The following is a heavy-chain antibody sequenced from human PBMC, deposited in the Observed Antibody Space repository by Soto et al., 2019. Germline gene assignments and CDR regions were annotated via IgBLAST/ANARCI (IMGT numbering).Heavy chain of an antibody. CDR3: AKGQVVGSLYYYDSSGYNFDY. CDR2: ISYDGSNK. J-gene: IGHJ4*02. D-gene: IGHD3-22*01. Sequence: GGSLRLSCAASGFTFSSYGMHWVRQAPGKGLEWVAVISYDGSNKYYADSVKGRFTISRDNSKNTLYLQMNSLRAEDTAVYYCAKGQVVGSLYYYDSSGYNFDYWGQGTLVTVSS. V-gene: IGHV3-30*18. CDR1: GFTFSSYG.